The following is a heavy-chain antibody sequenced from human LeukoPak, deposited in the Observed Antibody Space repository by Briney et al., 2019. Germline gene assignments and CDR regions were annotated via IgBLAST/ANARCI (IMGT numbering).Heavy chain of an antibody. V-gene: IGHV3-23*01. J-gene: IGHJ4*02. D-gene: IGHD1-26*01. CDR1: GFIFSNYA. CDR2: ISGSGGST. Sequence: PGGYLRLSCAVSGFIFSNYAMSWVRQAPGKGLEWVSAISGSGGSTYYADSVKGRFTISRDNSKNTLYLQMNSLRAEDTAVYYCATHPSSGATTGYFDYWGQGTLVTVSS. CDR3: ATHPSSGATTGYFDY.